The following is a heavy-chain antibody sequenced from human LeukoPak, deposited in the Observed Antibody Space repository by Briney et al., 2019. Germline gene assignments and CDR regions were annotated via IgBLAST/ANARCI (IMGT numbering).Heavy chain of an antibody. J-gene: IGHJ6*02. D-gene: IGHD1-26*01. CDR3: ARVWEEGYYYYYGMDV. Sequence: SQTLSLICAISGDSVSSNSAAWNWIRQSPSRGLEWLGRTYYRSKWYNDYAVSVKSRITINPDTSKNQFSLQLNSVTPEDTAVYYCARVWEEGYYYYYGMDVWGQGTTVTVSS. CDR2: TYYRSKWYN. CDR1: GDSVSSNSAA. V-gene: IGHV6-1*01.